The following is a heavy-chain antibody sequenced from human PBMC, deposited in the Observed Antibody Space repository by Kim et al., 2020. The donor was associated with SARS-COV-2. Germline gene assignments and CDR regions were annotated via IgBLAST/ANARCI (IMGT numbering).Heavy chain of an antibody. V-gene: IGHV2-5*01. CDR3: IHKPATEGKTLPAD. CDR1: GFSLTTSGVG. CDR2: IYSNDDE. Sequence: SGPTLVKPTQTLTLTCTFSGFSLTTSGVGVGWIRQPPGKALEWLTLIYSNDDERYSPSLKTRLTITKDTSKNQVVLTMTNMDPVDTATYYCIHKPATEGKTLPADWGQGTLVTVSS. J-gene: IGHJ4*02.